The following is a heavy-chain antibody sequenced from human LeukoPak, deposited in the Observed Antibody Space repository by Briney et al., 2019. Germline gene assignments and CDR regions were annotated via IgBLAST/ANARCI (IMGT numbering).Heavy chain of an antibody. Sequence: ASVEVSCKASGYTFTGYYMHWVRQAPGQGLEWMGWINPNSGGTNYAQKFQGRVTMTRDTSISTAYMELSRLRSDDTAVYYCARDRGYCSSTSCYEGWFDPWGQGTLVTVSS. V-gene: IGHV1-2*02. CDR3: ARDRGYCSSTSCYEGWFDP. CDR1: GYTFTGYY. CDR2: INPNSGGT. J-gene: IGHJ5*02. D-gene: IGHD2-2*01.